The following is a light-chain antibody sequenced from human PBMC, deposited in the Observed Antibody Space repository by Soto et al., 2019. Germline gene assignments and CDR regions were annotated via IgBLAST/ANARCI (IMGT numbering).Light chain of an antibody. Sequence: DIQMTQSPSSLSASVGDRGTITCLASQSISSYLNWYQQKPGKAPKLLIYAASSLQSGVPSRFSGSGSGTDFTLTISSLQPEDFATYYCVQHYNYPPTFGQGTKVDIK. CDR1: QSISSY. CDR3: VQHYNYPPT. J-gene: IGKJ1*01. CDR2: AAS. V-gene: IGKV1-39*01.